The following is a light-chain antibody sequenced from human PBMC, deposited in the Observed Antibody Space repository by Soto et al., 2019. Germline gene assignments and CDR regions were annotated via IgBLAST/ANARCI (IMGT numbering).Light chain of an antibody. Sequence: SPFAECFSQKESSTVCCGARQRVSGGFLAWYQQKPGQAPRLLIYDASNRATGIPARFSGSESGTDFALTCSILEPEDLVFYSSQLPTKLLLTFAGGTKVDIK. J-gene: IGKJ4*01. CDR2: DAS. V-gene: IGKV3-11*01. CDR3: QLPTKLLLT. CDR1: QRVSGGF.